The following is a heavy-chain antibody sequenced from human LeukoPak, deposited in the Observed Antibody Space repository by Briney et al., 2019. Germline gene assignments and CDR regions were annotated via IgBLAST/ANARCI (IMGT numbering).Heavy chain of an antibody. D-gene: IGHD3-3*01. CDR2: INPSGGST. J-gene: IGHJ4*02. V-gene: IGHV1-46*01. CDR1: GYTFTDYY. Sequence: ASVKVSCKASGYTFTDYYLHWVRQAPGQGLEWMGWINPSGGSTSYAQKFQGRVTMTRDMSTSTVYMELSSLRSEDTAVYYCAGSVRFLDSIDYWGQGTLVTVSS. CDR3: AGSVRFLDSIDY.